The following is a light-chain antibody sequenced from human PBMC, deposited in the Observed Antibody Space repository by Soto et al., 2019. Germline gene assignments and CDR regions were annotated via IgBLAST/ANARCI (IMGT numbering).Light chain of an antibody. CDR3: QQYNRGVYT. Sequence: DIQMTQSPSTLSASVGDRVTITCRASQSISSWLAWYQQKPGKAPKLLIYKASSLESGVPSRFSGSGSGTEFTLTISSLQPDDFATYYCQQYNRGVYTFGQGTKLEIK. CDR1: QSISSW. V-gene: IGKV1-5*03. CDR2: KAS. J-gene: IGKJ2*01.